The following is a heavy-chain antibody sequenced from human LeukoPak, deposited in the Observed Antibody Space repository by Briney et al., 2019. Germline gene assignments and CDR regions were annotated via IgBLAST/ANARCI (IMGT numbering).Heavy chain of an antibody. J-gene: IGHJ3*02. V-gene: IGHV3-74*01. CDR2: VNTGGIST. Sequence: GGSLRLSCAASGFTFSRYWMHWVRQAPGKGLVWVSRVNTGGISTNYADSVKGRFTISRDNARNTLYLQMNSLRAEDTAVYYCARGLGYYDSSGSYDVFDIWGQGTMVTVSS. CDR1: GFTFSRYW. CDR3: ARGLGYYDSSGSYDVFDI. D-gene: IGHD3-22*01.